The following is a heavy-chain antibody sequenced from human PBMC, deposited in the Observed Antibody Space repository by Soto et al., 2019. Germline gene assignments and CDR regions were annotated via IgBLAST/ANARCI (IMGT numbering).Heavy chain of an antibody. CDR2: IWYDGSNK. D-gene: IGHD3-22*01. Sequence: QVQLVESGGGVVQSGRSLRLSCAASGFTFSSYGMHWVRQAPGKGLGWVAVIWYDGSNKYYADSVKGRFTISRDNSKSTLYLQMNSLRAEDTAVYYCATGNYDSSGSLDYWGQGTLVTVSS. CDR1: GFTFSSYG. V-gene: IGHV3-33*01. J-gene: IGHJ4*02. CDR3: ATGNYDSSGSLDY.